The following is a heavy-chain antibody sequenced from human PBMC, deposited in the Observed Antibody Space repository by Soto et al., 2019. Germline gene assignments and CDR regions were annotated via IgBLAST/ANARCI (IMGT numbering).Heavy chain of an antibody. CDR2: IYASGSP. CDR1: GGSVSVYY. Sequence: SETLSLTCTISGGSVSVYYWSWIRQSTGQGLEWIGYIYASGSPYYNPSLRSRVTISADTSKNQISLKLTSPTAADTAVYYCARGVGSSPPQYWGRGTLVTVAS. J-gene: IGHJ4*02. V-gene: IGHV4-59*02. CDR3: ARGVGSSPPQY. D-gene: IGHD1-26*01.